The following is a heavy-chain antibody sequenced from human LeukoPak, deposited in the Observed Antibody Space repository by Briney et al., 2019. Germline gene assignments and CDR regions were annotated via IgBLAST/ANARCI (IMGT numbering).Heavy chain of an antibody. J-gene: IGHJ4*02. D-gene: IGHD5-18*01. V-gene: IGHV3-30*02. CDR2: IRYDGSNK. Sequence: GGSLRLSCAASGFTFSSYGMHWVRQAPGKGLEWVAFIRYDGSNKYCADSVKGRFTISRDNSKNTLYLQMNSLRAEDTAVYYCAKDSGYGYGYFDYWGQGTLVTVSS. CDR1: GFTFSSYG. CDR3: AKDSGYGYGYFDY.